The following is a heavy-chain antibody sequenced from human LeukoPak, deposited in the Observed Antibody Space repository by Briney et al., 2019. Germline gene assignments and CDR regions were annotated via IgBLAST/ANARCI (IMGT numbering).Heavy chain of an antibody. CDR3: ARGKNLDYGSGSYYDAFDI. Sequence: SETLSLTCVVYGGSFSGYYWSWIRQPPGKGLEWIGEINHSGSTNYNPSLKSRVTISVDTSKNQFSLKLSSVTAADTAVYYCARGKNLDYGSGSYYDAFDIWGQGTMVTVSS. J-gene: IGHJ3*02. D-gene: IGHD3-10*01. V-gene: IGHV4-34*01. CDR2: INHSGST. CDR1: GGSFSGYY.